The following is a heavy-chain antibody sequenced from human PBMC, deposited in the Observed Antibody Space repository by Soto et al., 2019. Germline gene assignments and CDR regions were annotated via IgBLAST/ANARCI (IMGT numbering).Heavy chain of an antibody. Sequence: GGSLRLSCAASGFTFSSYSMNWVRQAPGKGLEWVSSISSSSSYIYYADSVKGRFTISRDNAKNSLYLQMNSLRAEDTAVYYCARDSRIAAAGTLLYCYFGMDVWGQGTTVTVSS. CDR3: ARDSRIAAAGTLLYCYFGMDV. CDR1: GFTFSSYS. J-gene: IGHJ6*02. D-gene: IGHD6-13*01. CDR2: ISSSSSYI. V-gene: IGHV3-21*01.